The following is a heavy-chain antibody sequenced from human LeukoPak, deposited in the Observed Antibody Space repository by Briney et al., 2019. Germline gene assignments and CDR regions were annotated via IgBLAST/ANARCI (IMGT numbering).Heavy chain of an antibody. D-gene: IGHD2-2*01. V-gene: IGHV1-18*04. J-gene: IGHJ3*02. Sequence: GASVKVSCKASGYTFTSYGISWVRQAPGQGLEWMGWISAYNGNTNYAQKLQGRVTMTTDTSTSTAYMELRSLRSDDTALYYCASSKVVPAAMLRGGAHGAFDIWGQGTMVTVSS. CDR2: ISAYNGNT. CDR3: ASSKVVPAAMLRGGAHGAFDI. CDR1: GYTFTSYG.